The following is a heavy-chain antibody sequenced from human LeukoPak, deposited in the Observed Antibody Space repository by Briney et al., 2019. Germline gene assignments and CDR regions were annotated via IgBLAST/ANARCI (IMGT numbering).Heavy chain of an antibody. V-gene: IGHV3-21*01. Sequence: PGGSLRLSCAASGFTFSSYEMNWVRQAPGKGLEWVSSISSSSSYIYYADSVKGRFTISRDNAKNSLYLQMNSLRAEDTAVYYCARDLPRGGYSSGCSDYWGQGTLVTVSS. CDR2: ISSSSSYI. CDR1: GFTFSSYE. D-gene: IGHD6-25*01. CDR3: ARDLPRGGYSSGCSDY. J-gene: IGHJ4*02.